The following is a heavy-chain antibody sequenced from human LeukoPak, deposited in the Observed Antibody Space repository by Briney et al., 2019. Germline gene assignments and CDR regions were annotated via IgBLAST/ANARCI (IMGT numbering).Heavy chain of an antibody. CDR3: ARDLKAAAGTSDYYFYYMDV. D-gene: IGHD6-13*01. CDR1: GDSITSYY. V-gene: IGHV4-4*07. Sequence: SETLSLTCSVSGDSITSYYWSWIRQPAGKGLEWIGRIYAGGSIYYSPSLRSRVTMSVDTSKSQFSLKLTSVTAADTAVYYCARDLKAAAGTSDYYFYYMDVWGKGTTVTVSS. J-gene: IGHJ6*03. CDR2: IYAGGSI.